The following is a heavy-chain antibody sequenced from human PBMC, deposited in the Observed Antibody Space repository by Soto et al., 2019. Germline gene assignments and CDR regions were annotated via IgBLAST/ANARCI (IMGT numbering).Heavy chain of an antibody. D-gene: IGHD6-6*01. V-gene: IGHV1-69*02. CDR3: ARLEIIAARSESYFDY. CDR2: IIPILGIA. J-gene: IGHJ4*02. Sequence: ASVKVSCKASGGTFSSYTISWVRQAPGQGLEWMGRIIPILGIANYAQKFQGRVTITADKSTSTAYMERSSLRSEDTAVYYCARLEIIAARSESYFDYWGQGTLVTVSS. CDR1: GGTFSSYT.